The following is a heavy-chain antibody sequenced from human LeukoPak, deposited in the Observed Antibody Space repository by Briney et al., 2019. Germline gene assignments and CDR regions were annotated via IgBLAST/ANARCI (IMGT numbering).Heavy chain of an antibody. CDR2: INPSGGST. Sequence: GASVKVSCKASGYTFTSYYMHWVRQAPGQGLEWMGIINPSGGSTSYAQKFQGRVTMTRDMSTSTVYMELSSLRSEDTAVYYCARDLFPGQQLVPGWFDPWGQGTLVTVSS. D-gene: IGHD6-6*01. J-gene: IGHJ5*02. CDR1: GYTFTSYY. CDR3: ARDLFPGQQLVPGWFDP. V-gene: IGHV1-46*01.